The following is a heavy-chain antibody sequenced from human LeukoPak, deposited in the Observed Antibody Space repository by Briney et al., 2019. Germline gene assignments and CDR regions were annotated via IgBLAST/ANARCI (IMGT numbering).Heavy chain of an antibody. Sequence: GGSLRLSCGASGFIFSDFEMNWVCQAPGKGLEWVAYISSSGSTIYYADSLRGRFTVSRDNARNSLYLQMNSLRLEDTAVYYCAREDGEGIFYYMDVWGKGTTVTVS. CDR2: ISSSGSTI. D-gene: IGHD2-21*01. CDR1: GFIFSDFE. CDR3: AREDGEGIFYYMDV. V-gene: IGHV3-48*03. J-gene: IGHJ6*03.